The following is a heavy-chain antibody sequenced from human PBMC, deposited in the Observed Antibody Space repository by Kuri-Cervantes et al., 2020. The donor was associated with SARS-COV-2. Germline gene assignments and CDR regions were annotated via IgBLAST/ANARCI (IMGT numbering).Heavy chain of an antibody. CDR3: VRDGDHWNFDY. J-gene: IGHJ4*02. D-gene: IGHD1-1*01. Sequence: GGSLRLSCAASGFTFSSYGMHWVRQAPGKGLEWVAVISYDGSNKYYAGSVKGRFTLSRDNAKNMLFLQMNSLRAEDTAVYYCVRDGDHWNFDYWGQGTLVTVSS. CDR2: ISYDGSNK. CDR1: GFTFSSYG. V-gene: IGHV3-30*03.